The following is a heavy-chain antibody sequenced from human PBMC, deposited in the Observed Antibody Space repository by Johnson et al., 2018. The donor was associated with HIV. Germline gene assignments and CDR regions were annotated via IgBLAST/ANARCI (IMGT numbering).Heavy chain of an antibody. CDR1: GFTFSNAW. J-gene: IGHJ3*02. V-gene: IGHV3-15*01. CDR2: IKSKTDGGTT. Sequence: MLLVESGGGVVQPGGSLRLSCAASGFTFSNAWMSWVRQARGKGLEWVGRIKSKTDGGTTDYAAPVKGRFTISRDDSKNTLYLQMNSLKTEDTAVYYCTTVSVSLGNAFDIWGQGTMVTVSS. CDR3: TTVSVSLGNAFDI.